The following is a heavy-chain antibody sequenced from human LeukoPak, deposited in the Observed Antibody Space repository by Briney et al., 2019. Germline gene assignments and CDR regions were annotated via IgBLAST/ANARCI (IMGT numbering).Heavy chain of an antibody. CDR1: GFTFSSYG. Sequence: GGSLRLSCAASGFTFSSYGMHWVRQAPGKGLEWVAVISYDGSNKYYADSVKGRFTISRDNSKNTLYLQMNSLRAEDTAVYYCARESESYDSSGSTFNYWGQGTLVTVSS. J-gene: IGHJ4*02. CDR3: ARESESYDSSGSTFNY. D-gene: IGHD3-22*01. V-gene: IGHV3-30*19. CDR2: ISYDGSNK.